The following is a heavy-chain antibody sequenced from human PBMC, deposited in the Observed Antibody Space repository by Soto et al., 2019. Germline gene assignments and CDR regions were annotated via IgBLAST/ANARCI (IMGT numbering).Heavy chain of an antibody. D-gene: IGHD3-10*01. CDR1: GFTFSSYA. V-gene: IGHV3-23*01. J-gene: IGHJ6*02. CDR2: ISGSGGST. CDR3: AKDSGYYGSGSYYNYYYYYGMDV. Sequence: GGSLRLSCAASGFTFSSYAMSWVRQAPGKGLEWVSAISGSGGSTYYADSVKGRFTISRDNSKNTLYLQMNSLRAEDTAVYYCAKDSGYYGSGSYYNYYYYYGMDVWGQGTTVTVSS.